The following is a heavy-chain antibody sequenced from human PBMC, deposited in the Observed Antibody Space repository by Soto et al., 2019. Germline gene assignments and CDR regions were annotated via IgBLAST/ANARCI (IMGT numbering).Heavy chain of an antibody. V-gene: IGHV4-31*11. CDR3: ARSVDP. J-gene: IGHJ5*02. CDR1: GGSISSGSYY. CDR2: IYYSGTT. Sequence: TLSVTCAVSGGSISSGSYYWTWIRQHPGKGLEWIGYIYYSGTTYYNPSLRSRVTISVDTSKNQFSLRLTSVTAADTAVYYGARSVDPWGQGTLVTVPQ.